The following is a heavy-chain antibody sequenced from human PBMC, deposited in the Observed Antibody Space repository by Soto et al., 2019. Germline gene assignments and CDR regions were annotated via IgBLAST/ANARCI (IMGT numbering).Heavy chain of an antibody. Sequence: ASVKVSCKASGYTFTSYGISWVRQAPGQGLEWMGWISAYNGNTNYAQKLQGRVTMTTDTSTSTAYMELRSLRSDDTAVYYCARDFYGSGSYYMKMDCFDPWGQGTLVTVSS. V-gene: IGHV1-18*01. J-gene: IGHJ5*02. CDR3: ARDFYGSGSYYMKMDCFDP. CDR2: ISAYNGNT. CDR1: GYTFTSYG. D-gene: IGHD3-10*01.